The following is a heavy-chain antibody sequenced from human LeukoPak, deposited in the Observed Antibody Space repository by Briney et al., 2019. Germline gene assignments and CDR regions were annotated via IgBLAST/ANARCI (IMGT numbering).Heavy chain of an antibody. CDR3: ARAKRNGFDI. J-gene: IGHJ3*02. Sequence: PGGSLRLSCAASGFTFSDSYMTWIRQAPGKGLEWVSYISSTAYTIFYADSVKGRFTISRDNAKNSLYLQMNSLRAEDTAVYYCARAKRNGFDIWGQGTMVTVSS. CDR1: GFTFSDSY. V-gene: IGHV3-11*04. CDR2: ISSTAYTI.